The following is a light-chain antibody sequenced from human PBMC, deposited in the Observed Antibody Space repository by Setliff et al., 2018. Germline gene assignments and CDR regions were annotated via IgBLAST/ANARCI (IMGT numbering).Light chain of an antibody. CDR1: SRDVGSYDF. V-gene: IGLV2-14*03. J-gene: IGLJ1*01. CDR2: DVT. Sequence: QSALPQPASVSGSPGQSITISCIGSSRDVGSYDFVSWYQQHPGKAPKLIIYDVTGRPSGVSDRFSGSKSGNTASLTISGLQAEDEADYYCSSYTNSSTYVFGTGTKVTVL. CDR3: SSYTNSSTYV.